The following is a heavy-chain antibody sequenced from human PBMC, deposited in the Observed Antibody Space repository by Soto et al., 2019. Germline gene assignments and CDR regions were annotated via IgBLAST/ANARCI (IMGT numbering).Heavy chain of an antibody. Sequence: SETLSLTCTVSGDSVSSGSHYWSWIRQPPGKELEWIGYVYYTGGTNYNPSVKSRVTISIDTSKNQFSLKLSSVTAADTAVYYWAGADYGIMTGSSIGYYGMAVWGQDTTVT. CDR3: AGADYGIMTGSSIGYYGMAV. CDR2: VYYTGGT. J-gene: IGHJ6*02. D-gene: IGHD3-9*01. V-gene: IGHV4-61*01. CDR1: GDSVSSGSHY.